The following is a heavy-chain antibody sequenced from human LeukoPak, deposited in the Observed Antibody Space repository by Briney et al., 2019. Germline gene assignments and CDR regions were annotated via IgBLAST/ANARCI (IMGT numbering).Heavy chain of an antibody. D-gene: IGHD2-2*01. CDR1: GGSISSGSYY. V-gene: IGHV4-61*02. CDR3: AGNCSSTSCYFPRFDY. Sequence: SQTLSLTCTVSGGSISSGSYYWSWLRQPAGKGLEWIGRIYTSGSTNYNPSLKSRVTISVDTSKNQFSLKLSSVTAADTAVYYCAGNCSSTSCYFPRFDYWGQGTLVTVSS. J-gene: IGHJ4*02. CDR2: IYTSGST.